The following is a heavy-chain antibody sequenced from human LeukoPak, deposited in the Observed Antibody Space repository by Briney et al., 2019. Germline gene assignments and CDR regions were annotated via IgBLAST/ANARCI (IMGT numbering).Heavy chain of an antibody. D-gene: IGHD4-17*01. CDR1: GFTFSSYA. J-gene: IGHJ6*02. CDR2: ISGSGGST. Sequence: PGGSLRLSCSASGFTFSSYAMSWVRQAPAKGLEWVSAISGSGGSTYYADSVKGRFTISRDNSKNTLYLQMNSLRAEDTAVYYCAKDHYGDYDFPDPYYYGMDVWGQGTTVTVSS. V-gene: IGHV3-23*01. CDR3: AKDHYGDYDFPDPYYYGMDV.